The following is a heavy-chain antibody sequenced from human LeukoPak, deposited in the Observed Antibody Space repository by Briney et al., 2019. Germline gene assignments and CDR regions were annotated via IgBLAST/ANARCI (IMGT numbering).Heavy chain of an antibody. V-gene: IGHV3-21*01. Sequence: GGSLRLSCAASGFTFSSYSMNWVRQAPGKGLEWVSSISSSSSYIYYADSVKGRFTISRDNAKNSLYLQMNSLRAEDTAVYYCARDSPRGYCSGGSCYAWFDPWGQGTLVTVYS. J-gene: IGHJ5*02. D-gene: IGHD2-15*01. CDR3: ARDSPRGYCSGGSCYAWFDP. CDR2: ISSSSSYI. CDR1: GFTFSSYS.